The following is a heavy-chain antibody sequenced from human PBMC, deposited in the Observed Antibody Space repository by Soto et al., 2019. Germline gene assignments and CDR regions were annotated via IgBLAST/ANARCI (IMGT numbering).Heavy chain of an antibody. CDR3: ARGSPGGVLRYFDWFLLDY. V-gene: IGHV4-59*01. D-gene: IGHD3-9*01. Sequence: SETLSLTCTVSGGSISSYYWSWIRQPPGKGLEWIGYIYYSGSTNYNPSLKSRVTISVDTSKNQFSLKLSSVTAADTAVYYCARGSPGGVLRYFDWFLLDYWGQGTLVTVSS. CDR2: IYYSGST. J-gene: IGHJ4*02. CDR1: GGSISSYY.